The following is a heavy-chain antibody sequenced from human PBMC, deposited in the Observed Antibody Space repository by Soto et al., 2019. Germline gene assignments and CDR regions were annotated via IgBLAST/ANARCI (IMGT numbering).Heavy chain of an antibody. V-gene: IGHV6-1*01. J-gene: IGHJ6*03. CDR3: AGTTSRQWYYMDV. Sequence: QVQLQESGPGLVKPSQTLSLTCAISGDSVSSNSAAWNWIRLSPSRGLEWLARTYYRSRWYNDYAVSVRSRITVNPDTSKNPFSLQLTSVPPEDTAVYYCAGTTSRQWYYMDVWGKGTTVTVSS. D-gene: IGHD1-7*01. CDR1: GDSVSSNSAA. CDR2: TYYRSRWYN.